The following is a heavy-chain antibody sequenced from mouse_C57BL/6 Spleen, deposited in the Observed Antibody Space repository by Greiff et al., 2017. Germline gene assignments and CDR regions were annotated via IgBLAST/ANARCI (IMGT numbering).Heavy chain of an antibody. CDR3: ARQEDYFDY. J-gene: IGHJ2*01. Sequence: EVQLVESGGDLVKPGGSLKLSCAASGFTFSSYGMSWVRQTPDKRLEWVATISSGGSCTYYPDSVKGRFTISRDNAKNTLYLQMSSLKSEDTAMXYCARQEDYFDYWGQGTTLTVSS. CDR1: GFTFSSYG. V-gene: IGHV5-6*01. CDR2: ISSGGSCT.